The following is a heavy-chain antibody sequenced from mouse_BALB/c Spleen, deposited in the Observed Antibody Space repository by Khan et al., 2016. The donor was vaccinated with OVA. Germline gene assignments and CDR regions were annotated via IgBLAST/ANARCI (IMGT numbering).Heavy chain of an antibody. CDR1: GFTFSDYG. CDR3: ARGGTGGFSY. CDR2: ISSLAYNF. J-gene: IGHJ3*01. V-gene: IGHV5-15*02. D-gene: IGHD3-1*01. Sequence: EVELVESGGGLVQPGGSRKLSCAASGFTFSDYGMAWVRQGPGKGPEWITFISSLAYNFYYADTVTGRFTISSENAKNTLYLEMSRLGSEDTAVYCCARGGTGGFSYWGQGTLVTVSA.